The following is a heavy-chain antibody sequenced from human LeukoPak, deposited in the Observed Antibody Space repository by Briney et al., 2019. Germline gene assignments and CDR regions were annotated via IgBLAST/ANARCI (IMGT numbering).Heavy chain of an antibody. CDR3: ARDHPHADY. Sequence: PSETLSITCTVAGGSISSSSYYWGWIRQPPGKGLEWIGSIYYSGSTYYNPSLKSRVTISVDTSKNQFSLKLSSVTAADTAVYYCARDHPHADYWGQGTLVTVSS. CDR1: GGSISSSSYY. V-gene: IGHV4-39*07. CDR2: IYYSGST. J-gene: IGHJ4*02.